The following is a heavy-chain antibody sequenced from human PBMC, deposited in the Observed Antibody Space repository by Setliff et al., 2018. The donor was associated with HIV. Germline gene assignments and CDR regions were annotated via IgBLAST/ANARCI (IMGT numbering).Heavy chain of an antibody. V-gene: IGHV4-39*01. D-gene: IGHD3-16*01. CDR1: GGSISSSSYY. J-gene: IGHJ6*03. CDR2: IYYSGSS. CDR3: ARRWGNYYMDV. Sequence: TSETLSLTCTVSGGSISSSSYYWGWIRQPPGKGLEWIGYIYYSGSSYYNPSLKSRVTMSADTSKNQFSLKLSSVTAADTAVYYCARRWGNYYMDVWGKGTTVTVSS.